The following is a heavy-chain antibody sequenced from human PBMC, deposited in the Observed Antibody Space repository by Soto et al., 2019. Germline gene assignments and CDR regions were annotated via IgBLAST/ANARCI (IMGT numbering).Heavy chain of an antibody. J-gene: IGHJ3*01. Sequence: PGGSLRLSCAASGFTFITFYMNWVRQAPGKGMEWVSFLSSESTFISYADSVKGRFTISRDNSKKSLFLQMDSLRVEDTAVYYCARVRSGTYNAFDLWGQGTVVTVSS. D-gene: IGHD1-26*01. CDR3: ARVRSGTYNAFDL. CDR2: LSSESTFI. CDR1: GFTFITFY. V-gene: IGHV3-11*06.